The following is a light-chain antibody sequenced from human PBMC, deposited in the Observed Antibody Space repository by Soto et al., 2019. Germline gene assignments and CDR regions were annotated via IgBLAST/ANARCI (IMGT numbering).Light chain of an antibody. J-gene: IGLJ1*01. CDR2: EVG. CDR1: SSDIGTYNY. Sequence: QSALTQPASVSGSPGQSITISCTGTSSDIGTYNYVSWYQQHPGKAPKLIIYEVGYRPSGVSTRFSGSKSGNTASLTISGLQAEDEADYFCTSYTLTSALHVFGSGTKLTVL. CDR3: TSYTLTSALHV. V-gene: IGLV2-14*01.